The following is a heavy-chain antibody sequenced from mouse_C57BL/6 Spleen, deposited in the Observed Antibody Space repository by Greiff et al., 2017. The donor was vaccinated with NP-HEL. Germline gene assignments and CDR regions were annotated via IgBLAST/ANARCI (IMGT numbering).Heavy chain of an antibody. V-gene: IGHV1-9*01. CDR3: ARRAQATGFDY. CDR2: ILPGSGST. J-gene: IGHJ2*01. Sequence: QVQLQQSGAELMKPGASVKLSCKATGYTFTGYWIEWVKQRPGHGLVWIGEILPGSGSTNYNEKFKGKATFTADTSSNTAYMQLSSLTTEDSAIYYCARRAQATGFDYWGQGTTLTVSS. CDR1: GYTFTGYW. D-gene: IGHD3-2*02.